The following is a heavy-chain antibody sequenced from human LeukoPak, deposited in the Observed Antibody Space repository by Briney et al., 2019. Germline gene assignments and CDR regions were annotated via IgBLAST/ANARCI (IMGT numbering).Heavy chain of an antibody. V-gene: IGHV3-23*01. CDR2: IFGSGGSA. CDR3: ARLSTSDAFDI. CDR1: GFTFGSYA. Sequence: GGSLRLSCAASGFTFGSYAMYWVRQAPGKGLEWVSGIFGSGGSAHYADSVKGRFTISRDNAKNSLYLQMNSLRAEDTAVYYCARLSTSDAFDIWGQGTMVTVSS. J-gene: IGHJ3*02. D-gene: IGHD5/OR15-5a*01.